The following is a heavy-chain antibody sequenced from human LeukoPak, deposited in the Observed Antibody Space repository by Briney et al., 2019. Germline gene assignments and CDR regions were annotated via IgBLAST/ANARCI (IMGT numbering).Heavy chain of an antibody. CDR2: ISSDGKNK. D-gene: IGHD2-8*01. J-gene: IGHJ4*02. V-gene: IGHV3-30*04. Sequence: GGSLRLSCAASGFTFSTYAFHWVRQAPGTGLEWVAVISSDGKNKIYADSVKGRFTISRDNYKNTLFLQMNSLRTEDTAVYYCARDPMADFDYWGQGTLVTVSS. CDR3: ARDPMADFDY. CDR1: GFTFSTYA.